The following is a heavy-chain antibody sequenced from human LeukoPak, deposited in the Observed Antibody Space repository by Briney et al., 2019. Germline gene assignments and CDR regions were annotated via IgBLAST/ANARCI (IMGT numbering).Heavy chain of an antibody. V-gene: IGHV4-39*01. Sequence: PSETLSLTCTVSGGSISSSSYYWGWIRQPPGKGLEWIGHIYYSGSIYYNPSLKSRVTISVDSSKNQFSLKLISVTAADTAVYYCARRDQAAGSGFDYWGQGTLVTVSS. D-gene: IGHD6-13*01. CDR3: ARRDQAAGSGFDY. CDR2: IYYSGSI. CDR1: GGSISSSSYY. J-gene: IGHJ4*02.